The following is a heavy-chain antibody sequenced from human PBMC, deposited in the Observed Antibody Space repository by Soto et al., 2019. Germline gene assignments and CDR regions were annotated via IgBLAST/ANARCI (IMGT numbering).Heavy chain of an antibody. CDR2: IYYSGST. CDR1: GGSISSSSYY. CDR3: AREGSYGGYGY. Sequence: SETLSLTCAVSGGSISSSSYYWGWIRQPPGKGLEWIGSIYYSGSTYYNPSLKSRVTISVDTSKNQFSLKLSSVTAADTAVYYCAREGSYGGYGYWGQGTLVTVSS. J-gene: IGHJ4*02. V-gene: IGHV4-39*02. D-gene: IGHD4-17*01.